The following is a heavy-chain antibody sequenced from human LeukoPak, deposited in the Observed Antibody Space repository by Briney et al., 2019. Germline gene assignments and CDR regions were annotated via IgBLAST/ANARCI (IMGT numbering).Heavy chain of an antibody. Sequence: PSQTLSLTCAVYGGSFTRYYCSWIRQPPGKGLEWNGETNTNGRTNYNPYLKSRVTILVGTYKNQVSLKLSYVLDADKAVYYCARGPPPLGYCSGGSCYDNEYYYGMDVWGQGTTVSVSS. CDR3: ARGPPPLGYCSGGSCYDNEYYYGMDV. V-gene: IGHV4-34*01. CDR1: GGSFTRYY. CDR2: TNTNGRT. J-gene: IGHJ6*02. D-gene: IGHD2-15*01.